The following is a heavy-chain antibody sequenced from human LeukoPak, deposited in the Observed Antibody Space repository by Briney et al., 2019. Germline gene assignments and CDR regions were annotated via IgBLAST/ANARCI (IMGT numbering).Heavy chain of an antibody. D-gene: IGHD3-3*01. CDR2: IKQDGSEK. V-gene: IGHV3-7*01. J-gene: IGHJ4*02. CDR3: ARGGGYDFWSGYYLDY. Sequence: GGSLRLSCAASGFTFSSYWMSWVRQAPGKGLEWVANIKQDGSEKYYVDSVKGRFTISRDNAKNSLYLQMNSLRAEDTAAYYCARGGGYDFWSGYYLDYWGQGTLVTVSS. CDR1: GFTFSSYW.